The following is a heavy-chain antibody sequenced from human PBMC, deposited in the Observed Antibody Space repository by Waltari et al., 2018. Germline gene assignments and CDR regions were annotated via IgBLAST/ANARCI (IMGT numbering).Heavy chain of an antibody. CDR3: ARGRLLDF. CDR2: INHREIT. D-gene: IGHD5-12*01. V-gene: IGHV4-34*02. CDR1: GGSFSNYF. Sequence: QVQLQQWGAGLLRPSETLSLTCAVSGGSFSNYFWSWIRQSPGKGLEWIGEINHREITNYNPSLRSRATISVATSKNQFSLTLDSVTAADTAVYFCARGRLLDFWGQGTLVTVSS. J-gene: IGHJ4*02.